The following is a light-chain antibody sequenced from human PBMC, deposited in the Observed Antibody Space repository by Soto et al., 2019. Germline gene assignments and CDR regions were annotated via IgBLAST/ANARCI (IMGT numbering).Light chain of an antibody. V-gene: IGLV2-23*01. CDR2: EGT. J-gene: IGLJ1*01. CDR3: YSYAGENLYV. CDR1: SSDVGSYNL. Sequence: QSALTQPASVYASPGQSITIPCTGTSSDVGSYNLVSWFQQHPGKVPKLLIYEGTKRPSGLSDRFSGSKSGNTASLTISGLQAEDESDYYCYSYAGENLYVFGTGTKVTVL.